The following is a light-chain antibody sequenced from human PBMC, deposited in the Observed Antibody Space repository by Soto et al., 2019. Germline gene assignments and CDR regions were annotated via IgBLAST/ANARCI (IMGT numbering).Light chain of an antibody. V-gene: IGLV2-14*03. J-gene: IGLJ2*01. Sequence: QSALTQPASVSGSPGQSITVSCTGNSSDVGAYNFVSWYQQHPGKAPKLMIYDVSYRPSGVSNRFSGSKSGNTASLTISGLQAEDEADYYCSSYTISSTVIFGGGTKLTVL. CDR1: SSDVGAYNF. CDR2: DVS. CDR3: SSYTISSTVI.